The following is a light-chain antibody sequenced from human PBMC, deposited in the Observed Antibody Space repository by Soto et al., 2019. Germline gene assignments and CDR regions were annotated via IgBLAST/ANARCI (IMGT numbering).Light chain of an antibody. CDR3: QHYGTT. CDR2: GAS. V-gene: IGKV3-20*01. CDR1: QSVGSTH. Sequence: EFVLTQSPGALSLSPGERATLSCRASQSVGSTHLAWYQQRPAQAPRLLIYGASSRATGVPDRFSGSGSGTDFTLTISRLEPEDFAVYYCQHYGTTFGQGTKVDIK. J-gene: IGKJ1*01.